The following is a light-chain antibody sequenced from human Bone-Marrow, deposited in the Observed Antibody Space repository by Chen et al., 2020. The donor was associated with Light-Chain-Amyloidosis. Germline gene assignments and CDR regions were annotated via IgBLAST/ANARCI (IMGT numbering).Light chain of an antibody. V-gene: IGLV2-14*01. J-gene: IGLJ1*01. CDR2: EVT. CDR3: SSYTITNTLV. CDR1: SSDVGGDNH. Sequence: QSALTPPASVSGSPGQSITISCTGTSSDVGGDNHVAWYQQHPDKAPKLMISEVTNPPSRVPDRFAGSKYDDSASLTLSGLQTEDEADYFCSSYTITNTLVFGSGTRVTVL.